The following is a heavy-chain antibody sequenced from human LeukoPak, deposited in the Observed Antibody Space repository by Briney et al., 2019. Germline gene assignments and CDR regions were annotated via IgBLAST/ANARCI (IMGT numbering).Heavy chain of an antibody. D-gene: IGHD6-13*01. Sequence: GGSLRLSCAASGFTFSDYYMSWIRQAPGKGLEGVSYISSSGSTIYYADSVKGRFTISRDNAKNSLCLQMNSLRAEDTAVYYCARVLGSSWYSYFQHWGQGTLVTVSS. J-gene: IGHJ1*01. CDR2: ISSSGSTI. CDR3: ARVLGSSWYSYFQH. V-gene: IGHV3-11*01. CDR1: GFTFSDYY.